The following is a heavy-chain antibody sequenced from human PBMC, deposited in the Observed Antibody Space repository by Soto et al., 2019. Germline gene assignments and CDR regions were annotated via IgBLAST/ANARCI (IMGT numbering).Heavy chain of an antibody. J-gene: IGHJ6*02. CDR2: IIPIFGTA. CDR3: ARGINSGWPNYYYYGMDV. V-gene: IGHV1-69*01. Sequence: QVQLVQSGAEVKKPGSSVKVSCKASGGTFSSYAISWVRQAPGQGLEWMGGIIPIFGTANYAQKFQGRVTITADESTNTAYMELSSLRSEDTAVYYCARGINSGWPNYYYYGMDVWGQGTTVTVSS. CDR1: GGTFSSYA. D-gene: IGHD6-19*01.